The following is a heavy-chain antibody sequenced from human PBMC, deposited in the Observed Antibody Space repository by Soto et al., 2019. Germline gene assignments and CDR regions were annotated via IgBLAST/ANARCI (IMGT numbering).Heavy chain of an antibody. D-gene: IGHD6-19*01. CDR3: ARDRGAGTVSYDY. Sequence: EMQLVESGGGLVKPGGSLRLSCAASGFTFSSYSMNWVRQAPGKGLEWVSSISSSSSYIYYADSVKGRFTISRDNAKNSLYLQMNSLRAADTAVYYCARDRGAGTVSYDYWGQGTLVTVSS. V-gene: IGHV3-21*01. CDR2: ISSSSSYI. CDR1: GFTFSSYS. J-gene: IGHJ4*02.